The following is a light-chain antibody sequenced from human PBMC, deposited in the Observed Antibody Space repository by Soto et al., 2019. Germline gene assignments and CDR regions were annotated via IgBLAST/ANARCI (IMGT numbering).Light chain of an antibody. V-gene: IGLV2-11*01. Sequence: QSALTQPRSVSGSPGQSVTIACTGTSSDVGRYDYVSWYQQHPGEAPKLVVYDVTKRPSGAPDRFSGSKSGNTASLTISGLQAEDEADYYCCSYAGIYSYVFGTGTKLTVL. CDR1: SSDVGRYDY. CDR3: CSYAGIYSYV. J-gene: IGLJ1*01. CDR2: DVT.